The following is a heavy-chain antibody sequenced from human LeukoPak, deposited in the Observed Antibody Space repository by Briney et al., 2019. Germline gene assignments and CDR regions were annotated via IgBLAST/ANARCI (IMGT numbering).Heavy chain of an antibody. D-gene: IGHD3-10*01. J-gene: IGHJ4*02. Sequence: PSETLSLTCTVSGGSISSYYWSWIRQPPGKGLEWIGYIYYSGSTNYNPSLKSRVTISVDTSKNQFSLKLSSVTAADTAVYYCARGRWFGEPTPDYWGQGTPVTVSS. CDR1: GGSISSYY. V-gene: IGHV4-59*01. CDR2: IYYSGST. CDR3: ARGRWFGEPTPDY.